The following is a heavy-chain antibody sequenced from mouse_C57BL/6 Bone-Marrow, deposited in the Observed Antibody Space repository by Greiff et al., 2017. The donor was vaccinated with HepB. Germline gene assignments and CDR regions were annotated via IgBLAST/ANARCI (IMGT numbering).Heavy chain of an antibody. D-gene: IGHD1-1*01. CDR3: ARGVTTVVARYAMDY. V-gene: IGHV1-81*01. J-gene: IGHJ4*01. Sequence: VQLQQSGAELARPGASVKLSCKASGYTFTSYGISWVKQRTGQGLEWIGEIYPRSGNTYYKEKFKGKATLTADKSSRTAYMELRSLTSEDSAVYFCARGVTTVVARYAMDYWGQGTSVTVSS. CDR2: IYPRSGNT. CDR1: GYTFTSYG.